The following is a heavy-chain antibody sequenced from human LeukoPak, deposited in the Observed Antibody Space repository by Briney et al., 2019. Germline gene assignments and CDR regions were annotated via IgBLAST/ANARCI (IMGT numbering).Heavy chain of an antibody. J-gene: IGHJ6*03. V-gene: IGHV4-4*07. Sequence: SETLSLTCTVSGGPFSSYFWMWIRQPAGKGLEWIGRFYNSGCTNYSPALKSRDTISVDESNNQFSLKLSSMTAADTAVYYCARVSTATRGPYSYYMDVWGKGTTVTVSS. CDR2: FYNSGCT. CDR1: GGPFSSYF. D-gene: IGHD3-10*01. CDR3: ARVSTATRGPYSYYMDV.